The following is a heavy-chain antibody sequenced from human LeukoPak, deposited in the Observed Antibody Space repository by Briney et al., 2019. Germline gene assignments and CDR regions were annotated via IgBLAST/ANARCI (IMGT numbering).Heavy chain of an antibody. Sequence: SETLSLTCAVSGSSISSSNWWSWVRQPPGKGLEWIGEIYHSGSTYYNPSLKSRVTISVDRSKNQFSLKLSSVTAADTAVYYCASWGVFPYYYDSSGYSRPGGLQHWGQGTLVTVSS. CDR3: ASWGVFPYYYDSSGYSRPGGLQH. CDR1: GSSISSSNW. CDR2: IYHSGST. V-gene: IGHV4-4*02. J-gene: IGHJ1*01. D-gene: IGHD3-22*01.